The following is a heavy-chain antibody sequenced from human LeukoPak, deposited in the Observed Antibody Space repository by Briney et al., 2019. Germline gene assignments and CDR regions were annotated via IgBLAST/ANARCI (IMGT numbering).Heavy chain of an antibody. CDR1: GFRFDDYA. CDR3: TKRARMGIAAAGDGFHI. V-gene: IGHV3-9*01. J-gene: IGHJ3*02. D-gene: IGHD6-13*01. CDR2: TSWDSAAI. Sequence: PGGSLRLSCAASGFRFDDYAMHWVRQAPGKGLECVSGTSWDSAAIGYADSVRGRFTLSRDNAKNSLFLQMSSLRVEDTALYYCTKRARMGIAAAGDGFHIWGQGTMVTVSS.